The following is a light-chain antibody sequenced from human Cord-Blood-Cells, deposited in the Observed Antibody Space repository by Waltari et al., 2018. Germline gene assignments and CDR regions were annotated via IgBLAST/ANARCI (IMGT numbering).Light chain of an antibody. J-gene: IGKJ2*01. CDR2: GAS. Sequence: EIVMTQSPATLSVSPGERATLSCRASQSVSSNLAWYQQKPGQAPRLLIYGASTRATGIPACFSGSGSGTEFTLTISSLQSEDFAVYYCQQYNNWPPYTFGQGTKLEIK. CDR3: QQYNNWPPYT. V-gene: IGKV3-15*01. CDR1: QSVSSN.